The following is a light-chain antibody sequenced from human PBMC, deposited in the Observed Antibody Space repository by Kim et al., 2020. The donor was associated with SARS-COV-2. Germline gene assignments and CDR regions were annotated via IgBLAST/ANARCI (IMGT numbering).Light chain of an antibody. CDR2: LAS. J-gene: IGKJ2*01. CDR1: QTISTW. CDR3: QHYSRFPYT. V-gene: IGKV1-5*03. Sequence: SASVGDSVTITCRASQTISTWLAWYQQKPGKAPNLLIYLASTLESGVPSRFIGSGSGTEFTLTIDSLQPDDFATYFCQHYSRFPYTFGQGTKLEI.